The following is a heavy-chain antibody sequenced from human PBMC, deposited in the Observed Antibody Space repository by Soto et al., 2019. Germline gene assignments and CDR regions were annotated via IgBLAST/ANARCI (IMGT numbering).Heavy chain of an antibody. CDR3: ARHGSSWGLYYYYGMDV. J-gene: IGHJ6*02. V-gene: IGHV5-51*01. Sequence: GESLKISCKGSGYSFTSYWIGWVRQMPGKGLEWMGIIYPGDSDTRYSPSFQGQVTISADKSISTAYLQWSSLKASDTAMYYCARHGSSWGLYYYYGMDVWGQGTTVTVSS. CDR2: IYPGDSDT. D-gene: IGHD6-13*01. CDR1: GYSFTSYW.